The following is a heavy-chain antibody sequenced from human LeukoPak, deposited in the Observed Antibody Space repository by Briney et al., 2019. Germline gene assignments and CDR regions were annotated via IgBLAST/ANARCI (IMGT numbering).Heavy chain of an antibody. J-gene: IGHJ6*03. D-gene: IGHD2-2*01. CDR3: ARGSGNARGHYYIDI. CDR1: RFTFSNYW. Sequence: LAGGSLRLSCAASRFTFSNYWMSWVRQAPWKGLEWVANIKQDGSEKYYVDSVKGRFTVSRDNAKNSLYLQMNSLRAEDTAVYYCARGSGNARGHYYIDIWGKGTTVTVSS. V-gene: IGHV3-7*01. CDR2: IKQDGSEK.